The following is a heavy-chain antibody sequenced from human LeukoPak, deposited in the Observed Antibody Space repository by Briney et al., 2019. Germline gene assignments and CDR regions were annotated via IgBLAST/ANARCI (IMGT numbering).Heavy chain of an antibody. CDR2: IRYDGSNK. CDR3: AEERHSSGWFDY. J-gene: IGHJ4*02. CDR1: GFTFSSYG. Sequence: GVSLRLSCAASGFTFSSYGMHWVRQAPGKGLEWVAFIRYDGSNKYYADPVKGRFTISRDNSKNTLYLQMNSLRAEDTAVYYCAEERHSSGWFDYWGQGTLVTVSS. V-gene: IGHV3-30*02. D-gene: IGHD6-19*01.